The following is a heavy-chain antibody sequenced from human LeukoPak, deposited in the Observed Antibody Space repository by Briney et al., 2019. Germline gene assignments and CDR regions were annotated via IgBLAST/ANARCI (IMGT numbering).Heavy chain of an antibody. CDR1: GFRFSTYW. V-gene: IGHV3-7*01. J-gene: IGHJ4*02. CDR2: INQYGTEK. CDR3: ARDKGYTTYDY. Sequence: GESLRLSCAPSGFRFSTYWLSWVRQAPGKGLERVATINQYGTEKYYVDSVRGRFTISRDNAKNSLYLQMNSLRAEDTAVYYCARDKGYTTYDYWGQGTLVTVSS. D-gene: IGHD5-24*01.